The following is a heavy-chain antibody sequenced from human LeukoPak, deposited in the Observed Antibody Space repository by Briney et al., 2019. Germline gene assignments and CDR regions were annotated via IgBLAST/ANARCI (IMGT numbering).Heavy chain of an antibody. CDR3: ARENYDILTGYYSGSGWFDP. V-gene: IGHV3-21*01. J-gene: IGHJ5*02. Sequence: PGGSLRLSCAASGFTFNSYSMNWVRQAPGKGLEWVSSISSSSSYIYYADSVKGRFTISRDNAKNSLYLQMNSLRAEDTAVYYCARENYDILTGYYSGSGWFDPWGQGTLVTVSS. D-gene: IGHD3-9*01. CDR2: ISSSSSYI. CDR1: GFTFNSYS.